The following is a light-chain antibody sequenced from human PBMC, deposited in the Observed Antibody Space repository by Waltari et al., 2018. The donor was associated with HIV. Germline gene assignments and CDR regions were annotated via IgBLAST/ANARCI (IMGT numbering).Light chain of an antibody. J-gene: IGLJ1*01. V-gene: IGLV2-8*01. Sequence: QSALTQPPSASGSPGQSVTISCTGTSSDVGGDTYVSWYQQHPGKAPKLIIYEVRKRPPGFPYRFSGSKSGNTASLTVSGLQAEDEADYYCSSYSANNNFDVFGTGTKVTVL. CDR1: SSDVGGDTY. CDR3: SSYSANNNFDV. CDR2: EVR.